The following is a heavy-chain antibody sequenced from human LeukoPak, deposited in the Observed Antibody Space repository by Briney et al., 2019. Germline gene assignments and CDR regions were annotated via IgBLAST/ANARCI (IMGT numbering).Heavy chain of an antibody. J-gene: IGHJ4*02. D-gene: IGHD2-21*02. CDR1: GGSISSGGYS. CDR2: IYHSGST. CDR3: ASSSCGGDCYRFDY. V-gene: IGHV4-30-2*01. Sequence: SQTLSLTCAVSGGSISSGGYSWSWIRQPPGKGLGWIGYIYHSGSTYYNPSLKSRVTISVDRSKNQFSLKLSSVTAADTAVYYCASSSCGGDCYRFDYWGQGTLVTVSS.